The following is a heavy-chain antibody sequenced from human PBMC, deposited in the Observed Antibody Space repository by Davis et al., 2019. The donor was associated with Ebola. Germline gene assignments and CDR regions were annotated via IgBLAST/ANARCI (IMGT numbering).Heavy chain of an antibody. CDR2: IYYSGST. CDR3: ARAPGYDFWSGYYGWFDP. J-gene: IGHJ5*02. V-gene: IGHV4-59*12. Sequence: PSETLSLTCTVSGGSISSYYWSWIRQPPGKGLEWIGYIYYSGSTNYNPSLKSRVTISVDTSKNQFSLKLSSVTAADTAVYYCARAPGYDFWSGYYGWFDPWGQGTLVTVSS. CDR1: GGSISSYY. D-gene: IGHD3-3*01.